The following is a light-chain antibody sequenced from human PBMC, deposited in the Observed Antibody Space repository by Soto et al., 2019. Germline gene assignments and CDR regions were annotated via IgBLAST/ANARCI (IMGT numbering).Light chain of an antibody. CDR3: NSYTTSSTYF. CDR2: DVS. V-gene: IGLV2-14*01. CDR1: SSDVGGYNY. Sequence: QSALTQPASVSGSPGQPITISCTGTSSDVGGYNYVSWYQQHPGKAPKVMIYDVSNRPSGVSIRFSGFKSGNTASLTISGLHAEDDTDYYCNSYTTSSTYFFGTGTKLTV. J-gene: IGLJ1*01.